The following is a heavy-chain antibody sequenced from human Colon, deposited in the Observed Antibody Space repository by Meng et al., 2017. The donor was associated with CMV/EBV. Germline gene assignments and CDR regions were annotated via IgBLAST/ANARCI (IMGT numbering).Heavy chain of an antibody. Sequence: KVACKGSGGTFSSYAISWVRQAPGQELEWRGGIIPIFGTASYAQKFQGRVTITTDESTSTAYMELSSLKSEDTAVYYCARVFSGGTDYWGQGTLVTVSS. CDR2: IIPIFGTA. V-gene: IGHV1-69*05. CDR3: ARVFSGGTDY. CDR1: GGTFSSYA. J-gene: IGHJ4*02. D-gene: IGHD6-19*01.